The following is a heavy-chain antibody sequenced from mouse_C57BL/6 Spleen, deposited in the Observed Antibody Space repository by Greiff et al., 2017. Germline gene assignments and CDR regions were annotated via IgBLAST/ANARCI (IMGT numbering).Heavy chain of an antibody. Sequence: QVQLQQSGAELVRPGTSVKVSCKASGYAFTNYLIEWVKQRPGQGLEWIGVINPGSGGTNYNEKFKGKATLTADKSSSTAYMQLSSLTSEDSAVYFCARYGNYVGMDYWGQGTSVTVSS. CDR3: ARYGNYVGMDY. CDR2: INPGSGGT. D-gene: IGHD2-1*01. CDR1: GYAFTNYL. V-gene: IGHV1-54*01. J-gene: IGHJ4*01.